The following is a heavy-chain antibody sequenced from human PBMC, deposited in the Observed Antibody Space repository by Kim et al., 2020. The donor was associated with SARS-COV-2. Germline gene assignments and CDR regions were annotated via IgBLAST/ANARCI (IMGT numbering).Heavy chain of an antibody. J-gene: IGHJ5*02. V-gene: IGHV3-13*04. CDR3: ARGGMVRGNWFDP. CDR1: GFSFSAYD. Sequence: GGSLRLSCEASGFSFSAYDMHWVRRRRGKGLEWVATIGTVGDTKYPDSVKGLFTISRENAKNSLYLQMSALGAGDAGVYYCARGGMVRGNWFDPWGQGTQVNVSS. D-gene: IGHD3-10*01. CDR2: IGTVGDT.